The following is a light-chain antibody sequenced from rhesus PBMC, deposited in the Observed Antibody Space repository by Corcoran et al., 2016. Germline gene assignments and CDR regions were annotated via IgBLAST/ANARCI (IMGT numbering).Light chain of an antibody. CDR3: QQGYSTPHS. Sequence: DIQMTQSPSSLSASVGDRVTITCRASQGITNDLAWYQQKPGETPKLLIYEASSLQSGIPSRFSGRGSGTDFTLTISSLQSEDFATYYCQQGYSTPHSFGQGTKVEIK. CDR2: EAS. CDR1: QGITND. V-gene: IGKV1-25*01. J-gene: IGKJ2*01.